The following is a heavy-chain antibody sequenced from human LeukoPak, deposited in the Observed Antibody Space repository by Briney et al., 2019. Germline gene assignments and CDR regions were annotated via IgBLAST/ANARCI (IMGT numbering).Heavy chain of an antibody. D-gene: IGHD6-19*01. CDR3: ARGSSGWFPFDY. Sequence: GGSLRLSCAASGFTFSSYGMHWVRQAPGKGLEWVAVISYDGSNKYYADSVKGRFTISRDNSKNTLYLQMNSLRAEDTAVYYCARGSSGWFPFDYWGQGTLVTVSS. V-gene: IGHV3-30*03. J-gene: IGHJ4*02. CDR2: ISYDGSNK. CDR1: GFTFSSYG.